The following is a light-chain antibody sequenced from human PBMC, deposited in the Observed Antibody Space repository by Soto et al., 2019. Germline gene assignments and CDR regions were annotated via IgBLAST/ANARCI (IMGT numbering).Light chain of an antibody. CDR2: EVT. J-gene: IGLJ2*01. CDR1: SSDVGGYNY. CDR3: SSSAGSNNLV. Sequence: QSALTQPPSASGSPGQSVAISCTGISSDVGGYNYVSWYQQHPGKAPKLMIYEVTKRPSGVPDRFSGSKSGNTASLTVSGLQAEDEADYYCSSSAGSNNLVFGGGTKVTVL. V-gene: IGLV2-8*01.